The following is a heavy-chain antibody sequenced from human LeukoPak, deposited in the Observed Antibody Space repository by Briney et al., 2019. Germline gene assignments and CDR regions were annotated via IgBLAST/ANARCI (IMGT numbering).Heavy chain of an antibody. CDR3: ARDGAVAGQFDY. D-gene: IGHD6-19*01. V-gene: IGHV1-18*01. Sequence: ASVKVSCKASGYTFTSYGISWVRQAPGQGLEWMGWISAYNGNTNYAQNLQGRVTMTADTSTSTAYMELRSPRFDDTAVYYCARDGAVAGQFDYWGQGTLVTVSS. CDR2: ISAYNGNT. CDR1: GYTFTSYG. J-gene: IGHJ4*02.